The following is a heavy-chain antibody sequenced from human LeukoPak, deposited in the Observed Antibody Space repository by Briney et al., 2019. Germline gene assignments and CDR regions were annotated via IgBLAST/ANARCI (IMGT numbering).Heavy chain of an antibody. CDR3: AKPARYGSGSYSFDY. D-gene: IGHD3-10*01. Sequence: PGESLRLSCAASGFTFSSYDMHWVRQAPGKGLEWVAVISYDGSNKYYADSVKGRFTISRDNSKNTMYLQMNCLRAKDTAVYYCAKPARYGSGSYSFDYWGQGTLVTVSS. V-gene: IGHV3-30*18. J-gene: IGHJ4*02. CDR2: ISYDGSNK. CDR1: GFTFSSYD.